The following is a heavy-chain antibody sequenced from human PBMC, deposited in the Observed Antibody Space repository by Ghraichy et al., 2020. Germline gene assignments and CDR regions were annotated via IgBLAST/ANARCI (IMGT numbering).Heavy chain of an antibody. J-gene: IGHJ4*02. CDR2: IYWDDDK. Sequence: SGPTLVKPTQTLTLTCTFSGFSVSTSGVGVGWIRQPPGKVLEWLAVIYWDDDKRYSPSLKSRLTITKDTSKNQVVLTMTNMDPVDTATYYCAHIRDYGLGSYYPRKSFYFDNWGQGTLVTVSS. CDR1: GFSVSTSGVG. V-gene: IGHV2-5*02. CDR3: AHIRDYGLGSYYPRKSFYFDN. D-gene: IGHD3-10*01.